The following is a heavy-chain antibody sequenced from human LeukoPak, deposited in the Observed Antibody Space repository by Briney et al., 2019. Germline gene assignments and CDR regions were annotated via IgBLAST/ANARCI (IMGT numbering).Heavy chain of an antibody. D-gene: IGHD2-2*01. V-gene: IGHV3-21*01. Sequence: GGSLRLSCAASGFTFSSYSMNWVRQAPGKGLEWVSSISCSSSYIYYADSVKGRFTISRDNAKNTLYLQMNSLRAEDTAVYYCARYWAVPAAVSPYDMDVWGQGTTVTVSS. CDR1: GFTFSSYS. CDR3: ARYWAVPAAVSPYDMDV. J-gene: IGHJ6*02. CDR2: ISCSSSYI.